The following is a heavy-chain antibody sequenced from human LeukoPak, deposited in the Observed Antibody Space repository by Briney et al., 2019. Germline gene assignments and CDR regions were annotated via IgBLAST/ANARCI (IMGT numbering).Heavy chain of an antibody. V-gene: IGHV3-23*01. CDR3: AKSSDYYDSSGYFDY. CDR2: ISGSGGST. Sequence: PGGSLRLSCAASGFTVSSNYMGWVRQAPGKGLEWVSAISGSGGSTYYADSVKGRFTISRDNSKNTLYLQMNSLRAEDTAVYYCAKSSDYYDSSGYFDYWGQGTLVTVSS. D-gene: IGHD3-22*01. CDR1: GFTVSSNY. J-gene: IGHJ4*02.